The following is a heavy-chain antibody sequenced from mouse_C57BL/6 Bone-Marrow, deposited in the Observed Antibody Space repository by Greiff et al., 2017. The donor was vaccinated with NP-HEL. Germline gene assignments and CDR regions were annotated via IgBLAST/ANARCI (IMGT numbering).Heavy chain of an antibody. V-gene: IGHV1-76*01. CDR2: IYPGSGNT. CDR3: ARGPGYYSNLWFAY. D-gene: IGHD2-5*01. CDR1: GYTFTDYY. J-gene: IGHJ3*01. Sequence: QVHVKQSGAELVRPGASVKLSCKASGYTFTDYYINWVKQRPGQGLEWIARIYPGSGNTYYNEKFKGKATLTAEKSSSTAYMQLSSLTSEDSAVYFCARGPGYYSNLWFAYWGQGTLVTVSA.